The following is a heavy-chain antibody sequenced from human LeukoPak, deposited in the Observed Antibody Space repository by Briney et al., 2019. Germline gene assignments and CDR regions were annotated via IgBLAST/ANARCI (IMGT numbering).Heavy chain of an antibody. Sequence: PGGSLRLSCAASGFTFSSYAMSWVRQAPGKGLEWVSAISGSGGSTYYADSVKGRFTISRDNSKNTLYLQMNSLRAEDTAVYYCAIKGGYYDFWSGYLDYWGKGTLVTVSS. D-gene: IGHD3-3*01. CDR1: GFTFSSYA. V-gene: IGHV3-23*01. CDR3: AIKGGYYDFWSGYLDY. J-gene: IGHJ4*02. CDR2: ISGSGGST.